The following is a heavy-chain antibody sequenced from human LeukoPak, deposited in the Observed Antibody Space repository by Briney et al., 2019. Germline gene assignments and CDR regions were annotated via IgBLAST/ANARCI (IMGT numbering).Heavy chain of an antibody. Sequence: GGSLRLSCAASGFTFSNAWMSWVRQAPGKGLEWVGRIKSKTDGGTTDYAAPVKGRFTISRDDSKNTLYLQMNSLKTEDTAVYYCTTLITMIVVVINPWGQGTLVTVSS. CDR3: TTLITMIVVVINP. V-gene: IGHV3-15*01. D-gene: IGHD3-22*01. CDR1: GFTFSNAW. J-gene: IGHJ5*02. CDR2: IKSKTDGGTT.